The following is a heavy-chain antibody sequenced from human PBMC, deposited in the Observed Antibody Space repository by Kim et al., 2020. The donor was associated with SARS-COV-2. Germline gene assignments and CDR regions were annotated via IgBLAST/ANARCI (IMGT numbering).Heavy chain of an antibody. CDR3: ARDYGDFYFDY. V-gene: IGHV3-53*04. J-gene: IGHJ4*02. CDR2: IYSGGSA. Sequence: GGSLRLSCAASGFTVSSNYMSWVRQAPGKGLEWVSVIYSGGSAFYADSVKGRFTISRHNSKNTLYLQMNSLRAEDTAVYYCARDYGDFYFDYWGQGTLVTVSS. D-gene: IGHD4-17*01. CDR1: GFTVSSNY.